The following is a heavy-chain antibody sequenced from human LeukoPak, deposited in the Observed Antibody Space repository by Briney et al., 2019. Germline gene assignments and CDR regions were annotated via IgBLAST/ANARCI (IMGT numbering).Heavy chain of an antibody. CDR2: FDPEDGET. D-gene: IGHD6-19*01. CDR1: GYTLTELS. Sequence: ASVNVSCKVSGYTLTELSMHWVRQAPGKGLEWMGGFDPEDGETIYAQKFQGRVTMTEDTSTDTAYMELSSLRSEDTAVYYCATEGPYSSWNYYYYGMDVWGQGTTVTVSS. J-gene: IGHJ6*02. CDR3: ATEGPYSSWNYYYYGMDV. V-gene: IGHV1-24*01.